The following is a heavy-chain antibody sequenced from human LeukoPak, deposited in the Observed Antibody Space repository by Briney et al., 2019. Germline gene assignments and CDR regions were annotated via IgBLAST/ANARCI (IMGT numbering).Heavy chain of an antibody. CDR1: GGSISSGSYY. J-gene: IGHJ5*02. D-gene: IGHD6-19*01. Sequence: PSETLSLTCTVSGGSISSGSYYWGWIRQPPGKGLEWIGSIYYSGSTYYNPSLKSRVTISVDTSKNQFSLKLSSVTAADTAVYYCAGTSSGWSNWFDPWGQGTLVTVSS. CDR2: IYYSGST. V-gene: IGHV4-39*01. CDR3: AGTSSGWSNWFDP.